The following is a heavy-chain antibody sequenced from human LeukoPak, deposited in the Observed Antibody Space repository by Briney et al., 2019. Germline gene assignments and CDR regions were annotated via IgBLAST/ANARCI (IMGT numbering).Heavy chain of an antibody. D-gene: IGHD2-15*01. CDR3: AYSQRIAYCSGGSCYHFDY. J-gene: IGHJ4*02. V-gene: IGHV2-5*02. CDR1: GFSLSTSGVG. CDR2: IYWDDDK. Sequence: SGPALVKPTQTLRLTCTFSGFSLSTSGVGVGWIRQPPGKALEWLALIYWDDDKRHSPSLKTRLTITKDTSKNQVVLTMTNMDPVDTATYYCAYSQRIAYCSGGSCYHFDYWGQGTLVTVSS.